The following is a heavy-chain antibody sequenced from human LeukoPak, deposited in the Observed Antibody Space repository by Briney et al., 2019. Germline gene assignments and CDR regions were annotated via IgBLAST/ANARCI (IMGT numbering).Heavy chain of an antibody. D-gene: IGHD3-22*01. CDR2: IIPILGIA. Sequence: ASVKVSCKASGGTFSSYAISWVRQAPGQGLEWMGRIIPILGIANYAQKFQGRVTITADKSTSTAYMELSSLRSEDTAVYYCARDDSSGSGSVYWGQGTLVTVSS. V-gene: IGHV1-69*04. CDR1: GGTFSSYA. J-gene: IGHJ4*02. CDR3: ARDDSSGSGSVY.